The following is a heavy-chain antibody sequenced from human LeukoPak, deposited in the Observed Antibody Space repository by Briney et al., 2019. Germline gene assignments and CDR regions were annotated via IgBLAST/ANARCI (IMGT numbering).Heavy chain of an antibody. Sequence: GGSLRLSCAASGFTFSIAWMSWVRQAPGKGLEWVGRIKSKSDGGTTDYAAPVKGRFTISRDDSKNTLYLQMNSLKTEDTAVYYCITSSMIVVVITDWGQGTLVTVSS. CDR1: GFTFSIAW. CDR3: ITSSMIVVVITD. D-gene: IGHD3-22*01. J-gene: IGHJ4*02. V-gene: IGHV3-15*01. CDR2: IKSKSDGGTT.